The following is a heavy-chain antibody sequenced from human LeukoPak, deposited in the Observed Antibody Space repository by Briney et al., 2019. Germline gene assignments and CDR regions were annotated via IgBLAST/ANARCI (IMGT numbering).Heavy chain of an antibody. Sequence: GGSLRLSCAASGFTFSDYYMSWIRQAPGKGLEWVSYISSSGSTIYYADSVKGRFTISRDNAKNSLYLQMNSLRAEDTAVYYCAREYCSSTSCYTDYWGQGTLVTVSS. J-gene: IGHJ4*02. V-gene: IGHV3-11*04. CDR1: GFTFSDYY. D-gene: IGHD2-2*02. CDR3: AREYCSSTSCYTDY. CDR2: ISSSGSTI.